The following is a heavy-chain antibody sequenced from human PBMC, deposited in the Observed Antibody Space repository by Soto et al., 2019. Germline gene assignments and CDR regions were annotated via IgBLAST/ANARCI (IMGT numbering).Heavy chain of an antibody. V-gene: IGHV4-59*08. D-gene: IGHD3-9*01. J-gene: IGHJ6*02. CDR2: IYYSGST. CDR3: ARNGWGRDILTYGMDV. Sequence: SETLSLTCTVSGGSISSYYWSWIRQPPGKGLEWIGYIYYSGSTNYNPSLKSRVTISVDTSKNQFSLKLSSVTAADTAVYYCARNGWGRDILTYGMDVWGQGTTVTVSS. CDR1: GGSISSYY.